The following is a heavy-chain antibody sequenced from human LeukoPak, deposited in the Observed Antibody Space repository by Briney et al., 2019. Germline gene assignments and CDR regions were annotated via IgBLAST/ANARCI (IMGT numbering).Heavy chain of an antibody. CDR2: ISGSGGST. V-gene: IGHV3-23*01. D-gene: IGHD3-3*01. CDR1: GFTFSSYA. CDR3: AKDRVSWSGYFDPLFDY. J-gene: IGHJ4*02. Sequence: GGSLRLSCAASGFTFSSYAMSWVRQAPGKGLEWVSAISGSGGSTYYADSVKGRFTISRDNSKNTLYLQMNSLRAEDTAVYYCAKDRVSWSGYFDPLFDYWGQGTLVTVSS.